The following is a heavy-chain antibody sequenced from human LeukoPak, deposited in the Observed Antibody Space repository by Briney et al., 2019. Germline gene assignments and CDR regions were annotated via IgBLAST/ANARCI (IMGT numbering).Heavy chain of an antibody. V-gene: IGHV4-39*07. D-gene: IGHD2-8*01. CDR3: SRENGAFSPFGY. J-gene: IGHJ4*02. CDR1: GGSISSSSYY. CDR2: IYYSGST. Sequence: PSETLSLTCTVSGGSISSSSYYWGWIRQPPGKGLEWIGSIYYSGSTYYNPSLKSRVTISVDTSKNQLSLNLTSVTAADTAVYYCSRENGAFSPFGYWGQGTLVTVPS.